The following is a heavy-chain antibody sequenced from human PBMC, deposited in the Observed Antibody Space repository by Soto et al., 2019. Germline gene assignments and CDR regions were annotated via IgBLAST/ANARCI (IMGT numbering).Heavy chain of an antibody. Sequence: GGSLRLSCAASGFTFSSYGMHWVRQAPGKGLAWVAVIWYDGSNKYYADSVKGRFTISRDNSKNTLYLQMNSLRAEDTAVYYCARRAAISDILTGPGEGRFDPWGQGTLVTVSS. CDR2: IWYDGSNK. J-gene: IGHJ5*02. CDR1: GFTFSSYG. CDR3: ARRAAISDILTGPGEGRFDP. V-gene: IGHV3-33*01. D-gene: IGHD3-9*01.